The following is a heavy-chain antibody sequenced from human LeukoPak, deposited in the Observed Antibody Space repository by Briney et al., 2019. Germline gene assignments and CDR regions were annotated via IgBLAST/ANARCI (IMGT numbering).Heavy chain of an antibody. Sequence: PGGSLRLSCVASGIIFSDHWTSWVRQAPGKGLEWVAVISYDGSNKYYADSVKGRFTISRDNSKNTLYLQMNSLRAEDTAVYYCAKDSGAYRYSGSSTSPFDAFDIWGQGTMVTVSS. J-gene: IGHJ3*02. V-gene: IGHV3-30*18. D-gene: IGHD1-26*01. CDR1: GIIFSDHW. CDR3: AKDSGAYRYSGSSTSPFDAFDI. CDR2: ISYDGSNK.